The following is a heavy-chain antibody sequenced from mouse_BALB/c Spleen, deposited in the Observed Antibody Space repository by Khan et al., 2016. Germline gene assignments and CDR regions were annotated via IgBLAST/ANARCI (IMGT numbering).Heavy chain of an antibody. CDR3: ASCLITTAYYYALDY. CDR2: IWRGGST. D-gene: IGHD2-4*01. V-gene: IGHV2-5*01. J-gene: IGHJ4*01. Sequence: QVQLKQSGPGLVQPSQSLSITCTVSGFSLTSYGVHWVRQSPGKGLEWLGVIWRGGSTDYNTAFMSRLSITKDNSKSQVFFKMNSLPADDTAIYFCASCLITTAYYYALDYWGQGTSVTVSS. CDR1: GFSLTSYG.